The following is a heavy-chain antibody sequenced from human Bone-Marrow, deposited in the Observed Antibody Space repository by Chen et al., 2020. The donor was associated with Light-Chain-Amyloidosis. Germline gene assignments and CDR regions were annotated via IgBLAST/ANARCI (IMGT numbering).Heavy chain of an antibody. CDR1: GYTFPNYW. J-gene: IGHJ4*02. D-gene: IGHD5-12*01. V-gene: IGHV5-51*01. Sequence: EVQLEQSGPEVKKPGESLKISCKGSGYTFPNYWIGWVRQVPGKGLEWMGVIYPDDSDARYSPSFEGQVTISADKSITTAYLQWRSLKASDTAMYYCARRRDGYNFDYWGQGTLVTGSS. CDR2: IYPDDSDA. CDR3: ARRRDGYNFDY.